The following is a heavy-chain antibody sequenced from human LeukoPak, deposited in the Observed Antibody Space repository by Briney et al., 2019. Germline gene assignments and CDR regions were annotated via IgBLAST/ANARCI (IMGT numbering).Heavy chain of an antibody. CDR2: IYTSGST. Sequence: PSETLSLTCTVSGGSISSYYWSWIRQPAGKGLEWIGRIYTSGSTNYNPSLKSRVTMSVDTSKNQFSLKLSSVTAADTAVYYCARDGCSGGSCYSHFGYWGQGTLVTVSS. J-gene: IGHJ4*02. CDR3: ARDGCSGGSCYSHFGY. D-gene: IGHD2-15*01. V-gene: IGHV4-4*07. CDR1: GGSISSYY.